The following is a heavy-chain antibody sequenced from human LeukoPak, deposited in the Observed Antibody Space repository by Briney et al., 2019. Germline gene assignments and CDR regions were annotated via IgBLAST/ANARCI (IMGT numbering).Heavy chain of an antibody. D-gene: IGHD1-26*01. J-gene: IGHJ4*02. CDR1: GGSTSSSNYY. V-gene: IGHV4-39*07. CDR2: IYYSGST. CDR3: ARDSVYSGSSLDY. Sequence: SETLSLTCTVSGGSTSSSNYYWGWIRQPPGKGLEWIGYIYYSGSTYYNPSLKSRVTISVDTSKNQFSLKLSSVTAADTAVYYCARDSVYSGSSLDYWGQGALVTVSS.